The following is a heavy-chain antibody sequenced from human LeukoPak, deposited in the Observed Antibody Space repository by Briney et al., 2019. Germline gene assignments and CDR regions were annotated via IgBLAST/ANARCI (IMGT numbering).Heavy chain of an antibody. D-gene: IGHD1-26*01. Sequence: GGSLRLSCAASGFTFSGYWMSWVRQTPEKGLEWVANIKQDGYEKYCVDSVKGRFTISRDNAKNSLYLQMSSLRADDTAVYYCARDKIVGPTTLDYWGQGTLVTVSS. V-gene: IGHV3-7*01. CDR2: IKQDGYEK. CDR3: ARDKIVGPTTLDY. CDR1: GFTFSGYW. J-gene: IGHJ4*02.